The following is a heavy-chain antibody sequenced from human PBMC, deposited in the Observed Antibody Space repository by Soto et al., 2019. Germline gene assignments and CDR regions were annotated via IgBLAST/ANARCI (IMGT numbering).Heavy chain of an antibody. CDR1: GGSISSDDDY. CDR2: IYYSGST. V-gene: IGHV4-30-4*01. D-gene: IGHD2-15*01. J-gene: IGHJ1*01. CDR3: ARELGYCSGGSCSTQGYFQH. Sequence: QVQVQESGPGLVKPSQTLSLTCTVSGGSISSDDDYWSWIRQPPGKGQEWIGYIYYSGSTYYNPSLKSRVTISVDTSKNQFSLKLSSVTAADTAVYYCARELGYCSGGSCSTQGYFQHWGQGTLVTVSS.